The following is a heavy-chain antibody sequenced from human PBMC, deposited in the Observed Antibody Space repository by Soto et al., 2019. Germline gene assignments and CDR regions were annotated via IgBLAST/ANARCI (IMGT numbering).Heavy chain of an antibody. CDR1: GFTLNNYW. Sequence: LRLSCAASGFTLNNYWMHWVREAPGKGLVWVSRINNDGSSTAYADPVKGRFTISRDNAKNTLYLQMNSLRAEDTAIYYCARDLGGPDYWGQGTLVTVSS. CDR3: ARDLGGPDY. D-gene: IGHD3-16*01. V-gene: IGHV3-74*01. CDR2: INNDGSST. J-gene: IGHJ4*02.